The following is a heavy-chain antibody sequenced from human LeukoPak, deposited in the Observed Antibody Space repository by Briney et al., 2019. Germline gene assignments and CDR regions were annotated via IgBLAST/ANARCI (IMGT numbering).Heavy chain of an antibody. CDR2: ISGDGGST. V-gene: IGHV3-43*02. CDR3: AKDWALAPDFWSGYYDDY. Sequence: PGGSLRLSCAASGFTFDDYAMHWVRQAPGKGLEWVSLISGDGGSTYYADSVKGRFTISRDNSKNSLYLQMNSLRTEDTALYYCAKDWALAPDFWSGYYDDYSGQGTLVTVSS. J-gene: IGHJ4*02. D-gene: IGHD3-3*01. CDR1: GFTFDDYA.